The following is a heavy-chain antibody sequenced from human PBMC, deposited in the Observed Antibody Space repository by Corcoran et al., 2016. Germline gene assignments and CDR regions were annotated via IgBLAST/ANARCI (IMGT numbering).Heavy chain of an antibody. CDR1: GFTFSSYG. CDR3: AKDSLKGGMDV. J-gene: IGHJ6*02. CDR2: ISYDGSNK. Sequence: QVQLVESGGGVVQPGRSLRLSCAASGFTFSSYGMPWVRQAPGKGLGWVAVISYDGSNKYYADSVKGRFTISRDNSKNTLYLQMNSLRAEDTAVYYCAKDSLKGGMDVWGQGTTVTVSS. V-gene: IGHV3-30*18.